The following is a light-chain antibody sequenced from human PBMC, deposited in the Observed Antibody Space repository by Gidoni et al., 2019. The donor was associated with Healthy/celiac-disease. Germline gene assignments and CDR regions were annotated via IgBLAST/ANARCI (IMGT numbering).Light chain of an antibody. CDR1: QSVSSS. CDR3: QQRSNWPPFT. CDR2: DAS. V-gene: IGKV3-11*01. J-gene: IGKJ3*01. Sequence: ESVWTQSAATLSLSPGERATLSCRASQSVSSSLAWYQQKPGQAPRLLIYDASNSATGIPARFSGSGSGTDFTLTISSLEPEDFAVYYCQQRSNWPPFTFGPGTQVDIK.